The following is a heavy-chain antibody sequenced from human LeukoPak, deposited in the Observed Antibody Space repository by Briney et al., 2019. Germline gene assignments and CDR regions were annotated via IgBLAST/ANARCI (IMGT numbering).Heavy chain of an antibody. Sequence: SETLSLTCTVSGGSISSYYWSWIRQPPGKGLEWIGYIYCSGSTNYNPSLKSRVTISVDTSKNQFSLKLSSVTAADTAVYYCARHVDTAMALDAFDIWGQGTMVTVSS. CDR3: ARHVDTAMALDAFDI. V-gene: IGHV4-59*01. J-gene: IGHJ3*02. D-gene: IGHD5-18*01. CDR2: IYCSGST. CDR1: GGSISSYY.